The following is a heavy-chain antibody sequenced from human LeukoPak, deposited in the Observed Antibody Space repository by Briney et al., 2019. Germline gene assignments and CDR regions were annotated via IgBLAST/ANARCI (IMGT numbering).Heavy chain of an antibody. V-gene: IGHV3-48*02. Sequence: PGGSLRLSCAASGFTFSTYSMNWVRQAPGKGLEWVSYISSSSSIIYYADSVKGRFTISRDNAKNSLYLQMNSLRDGDTAVYYCVREAYDIRDYWGQGTLVTVSS. J-gene: IGHJ4*02. CDR2: ISSSSSII. CDR1: GFTFSTYS. CDR3: VREAYDIRDY. D-gene: IGHD3-9*01.